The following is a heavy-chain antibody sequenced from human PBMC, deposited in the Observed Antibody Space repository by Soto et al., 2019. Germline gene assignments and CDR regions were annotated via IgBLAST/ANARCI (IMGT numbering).Heavy chain of an antibody. J-gene: IGHJ4*02. D-gene: IGHD2-2*01. CDR2: INAGNGNT. Sequence: ASVKVSCKASGYTFTSYAMHWVRQAPGQRHEWMGWINAGNGNTKYSQKFQGRVTITRDTSASTAYMELSSLRSEDTAVYYCARVGFYCSSTSCPRYYFDYWGQGTLVTVSS. CDR1: GYTFTSYA. CDR3: ARVGFYCSSTSCPRYYFDY. V-gene: IGHV1-3*01.